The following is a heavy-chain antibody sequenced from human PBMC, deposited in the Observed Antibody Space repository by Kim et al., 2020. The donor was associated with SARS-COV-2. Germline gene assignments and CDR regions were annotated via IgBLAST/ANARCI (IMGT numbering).Heavy chain of an antibody. J-gene: IGHJ3*02. D-gene: IGHD6-13*01. CDR3: ARDGGAAGTLGAFDI. Sequence: SETLSLTCTVSGGSISSGGYYWSWIRQHPGKGLEWIGYIYYSGSTYYNPSLKSRVTISVDTSKNQFSLKLSSVTAADTAVYYCARDGGAAGTLGAFDIWGQGTMVTVSS. V-gene: IGHV4-31*03. CDR2: IYYSGST. CDR1: GGSISSGGYY.